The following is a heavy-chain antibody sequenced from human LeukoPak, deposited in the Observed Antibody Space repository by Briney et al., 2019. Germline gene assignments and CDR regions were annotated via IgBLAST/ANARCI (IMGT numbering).Heavy chain of an antibody. V-gene: IGHV3-30*18. CDR1: GFTFSTYA. CDR3: AKEVIIPAAGRKDYYYYGLDV. CDR2: ISSGGSDK. J-gene: IGHJ6*02. D-gene: IGHD6-13*01. Sequence: GGSLRLSCAASGFTFSTYAVHWVRQAPGKGLEWVAVISSGGSDKYHAGSVKGRFTISRDNSKNTLYLQMDSLRAEDTAVYYCAKEVIIPAAGRKDYYYYGLDVWGQGTTVTVSS.